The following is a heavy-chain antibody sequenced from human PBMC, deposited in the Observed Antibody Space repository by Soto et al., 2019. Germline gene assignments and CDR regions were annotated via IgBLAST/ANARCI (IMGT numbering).Heavy chain of an antibody. Sequence: QVQLVQSGAEVKKPGSSVKVSCKASGGTFSTDAINWVRQAPGQGPEWMGGILPIFGTADYAQKFQGRVTNTADVATTTAYMSLSSLRSEDTAVYYCARGHDYGGNSDAFDIGGQGTMVTVSS. CDR3: ARGHDYGGNSDAFDI. J-gene: IGHJ3*02. CDR1: GGTFSTDA. V-gene: IGHV1-69*12. D-gene: IGHD2-21*02. CDR2: ILPIFGTA.